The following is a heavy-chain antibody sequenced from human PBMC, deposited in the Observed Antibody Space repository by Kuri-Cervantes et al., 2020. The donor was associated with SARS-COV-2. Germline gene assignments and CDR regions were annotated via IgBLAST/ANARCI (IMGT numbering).Heavy chain of an antibody. J-gene: IGHJ4*02. V-gene: IGHV4-38-2*01. CDR2: IYHSGST. D-gene: IGHD3-16*01. CDR3: ARHSSLVGDLDY. CDR1: GHSIGSGYY. Sequence: ESLKIPCAVSGHSIGSGYYWGWIRQPPGKGLEWIGSIYHSGSTYYNPSLKSRVTISVDTSKNQFSLKLSSVTAADTAVYYCARHSSLVGDLDYWGQGTLVTVSS.